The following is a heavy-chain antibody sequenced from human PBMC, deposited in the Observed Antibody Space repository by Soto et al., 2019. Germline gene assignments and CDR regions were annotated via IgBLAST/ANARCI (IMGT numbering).Heavy chain of an antibody. J-gene: IGHJ5*02. CDR1: GGSVSTDY. V-gene: IGHV4-59*08. CDR2: ISYLGST. D-gene: IGHD6-19*01. Sequence: PSETLSLTCSVSGGSVSTDYWSWIRQPPGKGLEWIASISYLGSTNYNPSLKSRVTISLDTPKNQFSLNLSSVTAADTAVYSCARAAVARTRHWFDPWGQGTLVTVSS. CDR3: ARAAVARTRHWFDP.